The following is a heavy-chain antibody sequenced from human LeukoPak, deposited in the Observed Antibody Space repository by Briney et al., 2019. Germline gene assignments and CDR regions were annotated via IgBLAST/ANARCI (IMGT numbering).Heavy chain of an antibody. D-gene: IGHD1-26*01. CDR3: ARTLSGGYGLFDY. CDR2: IYYSGST. J-gene: IGHJ4*02. CDR1: GVSISSYY. Sequence: SETLSLTCTVSGVSISSYYWSWLRQPPGKGLEWIGYIYYSGSTNYNPSLKSRVTISVDTSKNQFSLKLSSVTAADTAVYYCARTLSGGYGLFDYWGQGTLVTVSS. V-gene: IGHV4-59*01.